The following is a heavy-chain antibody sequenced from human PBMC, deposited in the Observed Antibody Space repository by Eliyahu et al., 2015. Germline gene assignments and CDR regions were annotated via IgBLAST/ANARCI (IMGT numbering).Heavy chain of an antibody. CDR2: IYNSGSS. Sequence: QVQLQESGPGLVKPSETLSLTCTVSGGSFSGYYWSWIRQPPGKGLEWIGYIYNSGSSNYNPSLKSRVTISVDTSKNQFSLKLSSVTAADAAIYYCARGSYTPRLQSNWFDPWGQGTLVTVSS. CDR3: ARGSYTPRLQSNWFDP. D-gene: IGHD4-11*01. J-gene: IGHJ5*02. CDR1: GGSFSGYY. V-gene: IGHV4-59*01.